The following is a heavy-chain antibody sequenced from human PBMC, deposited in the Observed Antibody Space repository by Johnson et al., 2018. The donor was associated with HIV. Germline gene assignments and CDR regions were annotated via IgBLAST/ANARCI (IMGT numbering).Heavy chain of an antibody. Sequence: QVQLVESGGGVVQPGTSLRLSCAASGFTFRNYAMHWVRQAPGKGLEWVAVISYDGSNKYYADSLKGRFTISRDNSKNTLYLQMNSLRAEDTAVYYCANPTGSDAFDIWGQGTMVTVSS. CDR2: ISYDGSNK. V-gene: IGHV3-30*18. D-gene: IGHD1-1*01. CDR1: GFTFRNYA. CDR3: ANPTGSDAFDI. J-gene: IGHJ3*02.